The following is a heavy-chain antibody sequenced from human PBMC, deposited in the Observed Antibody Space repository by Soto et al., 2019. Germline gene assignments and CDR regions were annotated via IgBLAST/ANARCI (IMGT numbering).Heavy chain of an antibody. CDR1: GFTFSSYA. Sequence: PGXSQSLSCAASGFTFSSYAMTWVRPAKGKGLEWVSAISGGGTTYYANSVTGRFTISRDNSKSTLYLQMNSLRAEDTAAYYCAKWHTYNYDSRAFSGFDWWGQGTRVTRLI. J-gene: IGHJ4*02. CDR2: ISGGGTT. CDR3: AKWHTYNYDSRAFSGFDW. D-gene: IGHD3-22*01. V-gene: IGHV3-23*01.